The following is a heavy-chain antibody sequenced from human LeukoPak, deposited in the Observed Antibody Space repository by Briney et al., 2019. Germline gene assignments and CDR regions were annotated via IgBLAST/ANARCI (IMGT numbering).Heavy chain of an antibody. D-gene: IGHD2-2*01. J-gene: IGHJ2*01. CDR1: GGSFSGYY. CDR3: ARHGGDLGYCSSSICYDDWYFDL. V-gene: IGHV4-34*01. CDR2: INHSGST. Sequence: PSETLSLTCAVYGGSFSGYYWSWIRQPPGKGLEWIGEINHSGSTNYNPSLKSRVTISVDTSKNQFSLKLSSVTAADTAVYYCARHGGDLGYCSSSICYDDWYFDLWGRGTLVTVSS.